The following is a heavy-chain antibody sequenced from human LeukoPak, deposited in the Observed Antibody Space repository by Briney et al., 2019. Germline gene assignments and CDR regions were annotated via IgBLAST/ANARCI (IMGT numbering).Heavy chain of an antibody. J-gene: IGHJ4*02. CDR3: AGNSGDSPLR. V-gene: IGHV4-39*01. D-gene: IGHD2-21*02. CDR1: GDSINYNIYY. Sequence: PSETLSLTCTVSGDSINYNIYYWGWIRQPPGKGLEWIGTITYRGNTYYNPSLKSRVTISVDTSKKQFSLKLSSVTAADTAVYYCAGNSGDSPLRWGQGILVTVSS. CDR2: ITYRGNT.